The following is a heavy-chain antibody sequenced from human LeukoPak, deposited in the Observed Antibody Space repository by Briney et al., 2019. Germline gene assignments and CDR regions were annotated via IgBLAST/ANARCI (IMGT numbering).Heavy chain of an antibody. D-gene: IGHD6-19*01. CDR2: IRYDGSNK. Sequence: GGSLRLSCAASGFTFSSYGMHWVRQAPGKGLEWVAFIRYDGSNKYYADSVKGRFTISRDNSKNTLYLQMNSLRAEDTAVYYCAKTGIAVAGTGFDYWGQGTLVTVSS. CDR3: AKTGIAVAGTGFDY. J-gene: IGHJ4*02. V-gene: IGHV3-30*02. CDR1: GFTFSSYG.